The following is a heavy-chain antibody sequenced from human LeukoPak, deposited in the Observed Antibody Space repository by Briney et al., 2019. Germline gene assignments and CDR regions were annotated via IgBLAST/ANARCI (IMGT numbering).Heavy chain of an antibody. D-gene: IGHD3-22*01. CDR1: GFVYTAFW. CDR2: IKQDGSEK. CDR3: ARESVRRVTMKERGYFDY. J-gene: IGHJ4*02. V-gene: IGHV3-7*01. Sequence: GGSLRLSCAGSGFVYTAFWMSWVRQVPGKGLEWVANIKQDGSEKYCVDSVSGRFTISRDNARNTLFLQMDNVRVEDTATYYCARESVRRVTMKERGYFDYWGRGTRVTVSS.